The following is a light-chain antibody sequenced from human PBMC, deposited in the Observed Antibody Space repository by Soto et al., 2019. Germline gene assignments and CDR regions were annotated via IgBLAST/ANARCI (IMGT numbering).Light chain of an antibody. CDR1: QSISSTY. CDR2: GAS. CDR3: HHYGTSWT. Sequence: EIVLTQSPGTLSLSPGERATLSCRASQSISSTYLGWYRQKAGQAPRLLIYGASSRAAGIPDRFSGSGSGTHFTLTITRLDPEDFAVYYCHHYGTSWTFGQGTKVEIK. J-gene: IGKJ1*01. V-gene: IGKV3-20*01.